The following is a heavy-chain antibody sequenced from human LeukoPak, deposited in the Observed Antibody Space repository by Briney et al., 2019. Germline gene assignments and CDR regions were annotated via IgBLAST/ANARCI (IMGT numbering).Heavy chain of an antibody. CDR1: GGSISSYY. J-gene: IGHJ4*02. CDR3: ARGGSGSGWFPADY. V-gene: IGHV4-4*07. Sequence: SETLSLTCTVSGGSISSYYWSWIRQAAGKGLEWIGRIYTSGSTNYNPSLKSRVTMSVDTSKNQFSLKLSSVTAADTAVYYCARGGSGSGWFPADYWGQGTLVTVSS. D-gene: IGHD6-19*01. CDR2: IYTSGST.